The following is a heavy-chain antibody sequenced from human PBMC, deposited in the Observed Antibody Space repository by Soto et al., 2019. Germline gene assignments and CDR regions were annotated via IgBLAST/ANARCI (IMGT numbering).Heavy chain of an antibody. CDR1: GYSFTTYW. D-gene: IGHD2-15*01. CDR2: IYPGDSDT. J-gene: IGHJ4*02. V-gene: IGHV5-51*01. CDR3: GTGGYCNTKCYNFFDY. Sequence: GESLKISCKASGYSFTTYWIGWVRQMPGKGLEWMGIIYPGDSDTKYSPSFQGQVTISADKSITTAYLQWSSLKASDAAMYYCGTGGYCNTKCYNFFDYWGRGALVTVSS.